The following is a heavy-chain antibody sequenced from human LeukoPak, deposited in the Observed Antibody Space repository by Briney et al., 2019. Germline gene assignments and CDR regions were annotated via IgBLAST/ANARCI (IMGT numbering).Heavy chain of an antibody. V-gene: IGHV4-38-2*02. CDR1: GYSISSGYY. CDR3: ARGHSSSWFYYFDY. J-gene: IGHJ4*02. CDR2: IYHSGST. D-gene: IGHD6-13*01. Sequence: PSETLSLTCTVSGYSISSGYYWGWIRQPPGKGLEWIGSIYHSGSTYYNPSLKSRVTISVDTSKNQFSLKLSSVTAADTAVYYCARGHSSSWFYYFDYWGQGTLVTVSS.